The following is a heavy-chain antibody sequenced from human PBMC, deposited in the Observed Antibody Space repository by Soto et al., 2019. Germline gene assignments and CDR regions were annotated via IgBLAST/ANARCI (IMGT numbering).Heavy chain of an antibody. CDR2: ISYDGSNK. Sequence: PGGSLRLSCAASGFTFSSYAMHWVRQAPGKGLEWVAVISYDGSNKYYADSVKGRFTIPRDNSKNTLYLQMNSLRAEDTAVYYCATHMTEMATIPIFDYWGQGTLVTVSS. CDR3: ATHMTEMATIPIFDY. D-gene: IGHD5-12*01. V-gene: IGHV3-30-3*01. CDR1: GFTFSSYA. J-gene: IGHJ4*02.